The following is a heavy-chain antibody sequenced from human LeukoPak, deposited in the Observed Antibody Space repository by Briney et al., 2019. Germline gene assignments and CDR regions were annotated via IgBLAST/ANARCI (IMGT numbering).Heavy chain of an antibody. J-gene: IGHJ6*02. CDR1: GGSISSGGYS. Sequence: PSQTLSLTCAVSGGSISSGGYSWSWIRQPPGKGLEWIGYIYYSGSANYNPSLRSRVTILIDTSQNQFSLKLTSVTAADTAVYYCARVKALDPQGIYQYGMDVWGHGTTVTVSS. D-gene: IGHD1-1*01. V-gene: IGHV4-61*08. CDR3: ARVKALDPQGIYQYGMDV. CDR2: IYYSGSA.